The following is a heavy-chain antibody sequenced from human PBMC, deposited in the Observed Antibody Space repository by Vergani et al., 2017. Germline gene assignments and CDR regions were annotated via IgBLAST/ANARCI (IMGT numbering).Heavy chain of an antibody. CDR1: GFSLSDGRKS. CDR3: ARINTEWEQLPFDF. V-gene: IGHV2-26*01. CDR2: IYSNDEK. J-gene: IGHJ4*02. Sequence: QVTLKESGPVLVKPTETLTLTCTVSGFSLSDGRKSVSWIRQPPGKALEWLAHIYSNDEKSYSPSLKSRLTISRDTSKSQVVLIMTNVDPMDTATYYCARINTEWEQLPFDFWGQGTLVTVSS. D-gene: IGHD1-26*01.